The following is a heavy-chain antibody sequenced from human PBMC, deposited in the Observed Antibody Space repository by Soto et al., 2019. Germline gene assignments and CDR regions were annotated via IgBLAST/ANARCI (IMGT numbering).Heavy chain of an antibody. V-gene: IGHV4-59*08. J-gene: IGHJ4*02. CDR2: IYHSGST. CDR1: GCSISSYY. CDR3: ARRYGSAIDY. Sequence: SETLSLTCTVSGCSISSYYWSWIRQPPGKGLEWIGYIYHSGSTYYNPSLKSRVTISVDRSKNQFSLMLFSVTAADTAVYYCARRYGSAIDYWGQGTLVTASS. D-gene: IGHD1-26*01.